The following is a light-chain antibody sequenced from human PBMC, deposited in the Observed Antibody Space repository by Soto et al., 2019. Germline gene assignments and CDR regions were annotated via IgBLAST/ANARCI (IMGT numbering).Light chain of an antibody. CDR3: QQYGNSPRT. Sequence: EIVLTQSPATLSLSPGERATLSCRARQSVSSYLAWYQQKPGQAPRLLIYDASNRATGIPARFSGSGSGTDFTLTISRLEPEDFAVYYCQQYGNSPRTFGQGTKVDI. CDR1: QSVSSY. J-gene: IGKJ1*01. CDR2: DAS. V-gene: IGKV3-11*01.